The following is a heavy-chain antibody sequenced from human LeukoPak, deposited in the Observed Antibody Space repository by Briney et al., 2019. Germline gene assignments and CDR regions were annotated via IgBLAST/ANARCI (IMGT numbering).Heavy chain of an antibody. D-gene: IGHD4-17*01. V-gene: IGHV5-51*01. CDR3: ARQYGRPFDY. CDR1: GYTFSSSW. J-gene: IGHJ4*02. CDR2: IYPGDSDT. Sequence: GESLKISCKGSGYTFSSSWIGWVRQMPGKGLEWMGIIYPGDSDTRDSPSFQGQVTISADKSINTAYLQWSSLKATDTGIYYCARQYGRPFDYWGQGTLVTVSS.